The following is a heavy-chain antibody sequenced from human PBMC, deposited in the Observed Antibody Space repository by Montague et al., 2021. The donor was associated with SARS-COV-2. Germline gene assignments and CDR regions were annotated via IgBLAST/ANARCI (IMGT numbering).Heavy chain of an antibody. Sequence: SETLSLTCAVYGGSFSGYYWSWIRQPPGKGLEWIGEINHSGSTNYNPSLKSRVTISVDTSKNQFSLKLSSVTAADTAVYYCARTGRYMITFGGDIARPSYFDYWGQGTLVTVSS. CDR1: GGSFSGYY. CDR2: INHSGST. CDR3: ARTGRYMITFGGDIARPSYFDY. J-gene: IGHJ4*02. D-gene: IGHD3-16*02. V-gene: IGHV4-34*01.